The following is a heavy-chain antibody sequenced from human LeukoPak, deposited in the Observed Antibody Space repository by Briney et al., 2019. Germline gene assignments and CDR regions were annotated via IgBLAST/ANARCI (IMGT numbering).Heavy chain of an antibody. CDR2: TYYRSKWYN. CDR1: GDSVSSNSAA. D-gene: IGHD3-22*01. J-gene: IGHJ4*02. V-gene: IGHV6-1*01. CDR3: ARQDPEYYYDSSGYGFDY. Sequence: SQTLSLTCAISGDSVSSNSAAWNWIRRSPSRGLEWLGRTYYRSKWYNDYAVSVKSRITINPDTSKNQFSLQLNSVTPEDTAVYYCARQDPEYYYDSSGYGFDYWGQGTLVTVSS.